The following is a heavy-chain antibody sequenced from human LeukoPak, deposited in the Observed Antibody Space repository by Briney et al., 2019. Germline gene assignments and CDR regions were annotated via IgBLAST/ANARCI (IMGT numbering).Heavy chain of an antibody. J-gene: IGHJ3*02. D-gene: IGHD3-22*01. CDR1: GFTFSSYA. CDR2: ISYDGSNK. CDR3: AGLPRLTYYYDSTRPRPDAFGI. Sequence: GGSLRLSCAASGFTFSSYAMHWVRQAPGKGLEWVAVISYDGSNKYYADSVKGRFTISRDNSKNTLYLQMNSLRAEDTAVYYCAGLPRLTYYYDSTRPRPDAFGIWGQGTMVTVSS. V-gene: IGHV3-30-3*01.